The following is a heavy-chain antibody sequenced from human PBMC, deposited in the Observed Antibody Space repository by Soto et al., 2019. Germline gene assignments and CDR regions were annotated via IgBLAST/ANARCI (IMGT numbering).Heavy chain of an antibody. V-gene: IGHV1-69*13. CDR3: ARGSEGATWDGYNWIFYYYGMDV. CDR2: IIPIFGTA. D-gene: IGHD5-12*01. CDR1: GGTFSSYA. J-gene: IGHJ6*02. Sequence: GASVKVSCKASGGTFSSYAISWVRQAPGQGLEWMGGIIPIFGTANYAQKFQGRVTITADESTSTAYMELSSLRSEDTAVYYYARGSEGATWDGYNWIFYYYGMDVWGQGTTVTVSS.